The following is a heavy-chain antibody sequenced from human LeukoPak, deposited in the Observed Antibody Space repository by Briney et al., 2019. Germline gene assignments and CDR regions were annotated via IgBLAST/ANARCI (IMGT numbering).Heavy chain of an antibody. D-gene: IGHD3-9*01. CDR2: IYYSGST. CDR1: GGSISSYY. CDR3: ARDLQHYDILTGYSPGAFDI. Sequence: PSETLSLTCTVSGGSISSYYWSWLRQPPGKGLEWLGYIYYSGSTNYNPSLKSRVTISVDTSKNQFSLKLSSVTAADTAVYYCARDLQHYDILTGYSPGAFDIWGQGTMVTVSS. J-gene: IGHJ3*02. V-gene: IGHV4-59*01.